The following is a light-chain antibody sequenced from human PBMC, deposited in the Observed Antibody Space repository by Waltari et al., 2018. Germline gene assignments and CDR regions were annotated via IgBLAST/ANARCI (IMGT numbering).Light chain of an antibody. J-gene: IGKJ5*01. Sequence: EIVLTQSPGTLSLSPGERATLSCRASQSVSGSYLAWYQQKPGQAPRLLIYAASSRATGIPDRFSGSGSGTDFTLTISRLEPEDFAVYYCQQYGSSPPGKTFGQGTRLEIK. CDR3: QQYGSSPPGKT. V-gene: IGKV3-20*01. CDR1: QSVSGSY. CDR2: AAS.